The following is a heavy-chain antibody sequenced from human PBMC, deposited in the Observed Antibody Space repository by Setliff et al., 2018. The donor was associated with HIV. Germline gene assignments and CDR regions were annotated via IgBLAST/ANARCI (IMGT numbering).Heavy chain of an antibody. CDR1: GSSISTSYW. J-gene: IGHJ5*02. Sequence: SETLSLTCAVSGSSISTSYWWGWIRQPPGKGLEWIGYIYHSGSTYYNPSLKSRVTLSVDTSKNQFSLQLTSVTAVDTAVYYCARKPDSRNWFDPWGQGTLVTSPQ. CDR3: ARKPDSRNWFDP. V-gene: IGHV4-28*01. CDR2: IYHSGST.